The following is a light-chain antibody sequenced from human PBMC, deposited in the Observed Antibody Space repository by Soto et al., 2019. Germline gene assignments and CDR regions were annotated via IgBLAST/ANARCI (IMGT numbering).Light chain of an antibody. Sequence: NFMLTQPHSVSESPGKTVTISCTRSSGSIASNYVQWYQQRPGSAPTTVIYEDNQRPSGVPDRFSGSIDSSSNSASLTISGLKTDDEADYYCQSYDSSNHVVFGGGTKLTV. CDR3: QSYDSSNHVV. CDR1: SGSIASNY. V-gene: IGLV6-57*04. J-gene: IGLJ2*01. CDR2: EDN.